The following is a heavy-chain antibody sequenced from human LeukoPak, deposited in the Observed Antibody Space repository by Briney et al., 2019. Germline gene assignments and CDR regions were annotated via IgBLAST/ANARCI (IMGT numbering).Heavy chain of an antibody. CDR3: ARATLLWFGELGWFDP. CDR1: GFIFEDHT. J-gene: IGHJ5*02. V-gene: IGHV3-48*04. Sequence: GGSLRLSCAVSGFIFEDHTMNWVRQAPGKGLEWVSYINTSRTSIYYADSVKGRFTISRDNAKNALFLQMNSLRAEDTAVYYCARATLLWFGELGWFDPWGQGTLVTVSS. CDR2: INTSRTSI. D-gene: IGHD3-10*01.